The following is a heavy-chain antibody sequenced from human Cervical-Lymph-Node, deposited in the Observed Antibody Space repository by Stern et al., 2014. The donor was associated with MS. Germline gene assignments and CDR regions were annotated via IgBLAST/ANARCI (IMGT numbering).Heavy chain of an antibody. CDR2: ISAGGDT. D-gene: IGHD6-19*01. CDR3: ASAGGWYEHDY. J-gene: IGHJ4*02. CDR1: GDSFTTYA. Sequence: AQLVKSGAEVKKPGASVKVSCKTSGDSFTTYAMHWVRQAPGQRLEWLGWISAGGDTKYSQKFQDRVTITRDTSASTAYMEVSSLKSEDTAIYYCASAGGWYEHDYWGQGTLVTVSS. V-gene: IGHV1-3*01.